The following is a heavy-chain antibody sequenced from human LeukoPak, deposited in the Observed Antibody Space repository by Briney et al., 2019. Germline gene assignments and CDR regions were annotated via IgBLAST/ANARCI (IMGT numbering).Heavy chain of an antibody. CDR3: TRLAGGDAFDI. CDR1: GFTFSGSA. Sequence: GGSLKLSCTASGFTFSGSAMHWVRQAPGKGLEWVGRIRSKANGYTTAYGASVKGRFTISRDDLKRTTYVQMKSLKIEDTAVYYCTRLAGGDAFDIWGPGTMVTVSS. CDR2: IRSKANGYTT. V-gene: IGHV3-73*01. D-gene: IGHD2-15*01. J-gene: IGHJ3*02.